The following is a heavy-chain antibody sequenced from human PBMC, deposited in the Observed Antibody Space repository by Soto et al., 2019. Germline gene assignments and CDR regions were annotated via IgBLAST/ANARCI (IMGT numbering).Heavy chain of an antibody. J-gene: IGHJ4*02. CDR2: INHRGST. CDR3: ARGSIAARPCYFDY. Sequence: QVQLQQWGAGLLKPSETLSLTCAVYGGSFSGYYWSWIRQPPGKGLEWIGEINHRGSTNYNPSLKSRVTISVDTSKNQFSLKLSSVTAADTAVYYCARGSIAARPCYFDYWGQGTLVTVSS. D-gene: IGHD6-6*01. V-gene: IGHV4-34*01. CDR1: GGSFSGYY.